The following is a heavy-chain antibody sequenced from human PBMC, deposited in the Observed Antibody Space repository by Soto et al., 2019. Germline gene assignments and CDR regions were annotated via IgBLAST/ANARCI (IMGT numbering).Heavy chain of an antibody. CDR2: ITSGGGGT. Sequence: GGSLRLSCAASGFTFSSYSMNWVRQAPGKGLEWVSSITSGGGGTYYADSVKGRFTISRDNSKNTFYLQMSSLRADDTAVYYCASNDFGDPRGYFDYWGQGTLVTVSS. CDR1: GFTFSSYS. J-gene: IGHJ4*02. CDR3: ASNDFGDPRGYFDY. D-gene: IGHD4-17*01. V-gene: IGHV3-23*01.